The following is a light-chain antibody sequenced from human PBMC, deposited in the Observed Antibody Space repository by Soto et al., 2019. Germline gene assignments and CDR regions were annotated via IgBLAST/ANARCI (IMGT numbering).Light chain of an antibody. CDR3: QQYQSYTS. Sequence: DIQMTQSPSTLSASVGDTVTIAFRASQNINPWLAWYQQKPGKAPNLLIYRASSLESGVPSRFSGSGSGTEFTLTISSLQPDDFATYFCQQYQSYTSFAGGTKVDI. CDR2: RAS. CDR1: QNINPW. V-gene: IGKV1-5*01. J-gene: IGKJ4*01.